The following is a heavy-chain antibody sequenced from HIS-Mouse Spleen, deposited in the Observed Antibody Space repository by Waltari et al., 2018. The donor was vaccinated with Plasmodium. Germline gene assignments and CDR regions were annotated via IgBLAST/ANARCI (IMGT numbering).Heavy chain of an antibody. CDR3: ARVTAAAGTS. D-gene: IGHD6-13*01. CDR1: VGSISSSSYY. J-gene: IGHJ5*02. V-gene: IGHV4-39*07. CDR2: IYYSGST. Sequence: QLQLQESGPGLVKPSATLSLTCTVSVGSISSSSYYWGWIRQPPGKGLEWIGSIYYSGSTYYNPSLKSRVTISVDTSKNQFSLKLSSVTAADTAVYYCARVTAAAGTSWGQGTLVTVSS.